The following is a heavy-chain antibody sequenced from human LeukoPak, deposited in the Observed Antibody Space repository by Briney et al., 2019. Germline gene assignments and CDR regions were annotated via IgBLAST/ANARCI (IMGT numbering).Heavy chain of an antibody. D-gene: IGHD4-17*01. Sequence: SETLSLTCTVSGGSISSSSYYWGWIRQPPGKGLEWIGSIYYSGSTYYNPSLKSRVTISVDTSKNQFSLKLSSVTAADTAVYYCARRTGDYAVYYMDVWGKGTTVTISS. CDR3: ARRTGDYAVYYMDV. CDR2: IYYSGST. J-gene: IGHJ6*03. CDR1: GGSISSSSYY. V-gene: IGHV4-39*01.